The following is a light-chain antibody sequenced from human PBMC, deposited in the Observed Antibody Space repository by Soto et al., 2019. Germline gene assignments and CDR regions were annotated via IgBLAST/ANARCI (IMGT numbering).Light chain of an antibody. V-gene: IGLV2-14*01. CDR1: SSDVGGYNY. J-gene: IGLJ2*01. CDR3: SSYTSSSTLV. Sequence: QSVLTQPASVSGSPGQSITISCTGTSSDVGGYNYVSWYQQHPGKAPKPMIYEVSNCPSGVSNRFSGSKSGNTASLTISGLQAEDEADYYCSSYTSSSTLVFGGGTKLTVL. CDR2: EVS.